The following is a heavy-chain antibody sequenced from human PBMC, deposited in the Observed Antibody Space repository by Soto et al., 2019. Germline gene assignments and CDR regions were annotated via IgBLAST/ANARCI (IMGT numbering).Heavy chain of an antibody. CDR2: IYWDDDK. CDR3: AHTRPPRISDY. CDR1: GFSLSTSGVG. D-gene: IGHD2-15*01. V-gene: IGHV2-5*02. Sequence: QITLKESGPTLVKPTQTLTLTCTFSGFSLSTSGVGVGWIRQPPGKALEWLALIYWDDDKRYIPSLQSRLTITKDTSKNQVVLTMTNMDPVYTATYYCAHTRPPRISDYWGQGTLVTVSS. J-gene: IGHJ4*02.